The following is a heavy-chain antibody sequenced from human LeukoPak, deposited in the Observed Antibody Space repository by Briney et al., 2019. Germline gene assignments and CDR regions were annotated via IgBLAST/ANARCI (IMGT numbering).Heavy chain of an antibody. CDR2: INWNGGST. CDR1: GFTFSSYG. V-gene: IGHV3-20*04. J-gene: IGHJ4*02. D-gene: IGHD6-19*01. Sequence: RPGRSLRLSCAASGFTFSSYGMHWVRHAPGKGLEWVSGINWNGGSTVYADSVKGRFTISRDNAKNSLYLQMNSLRAEDTALYYCARDGVAVAGAFDYWGQGTLVTVSS. CDR3: ARDGVAVAGAFDY.